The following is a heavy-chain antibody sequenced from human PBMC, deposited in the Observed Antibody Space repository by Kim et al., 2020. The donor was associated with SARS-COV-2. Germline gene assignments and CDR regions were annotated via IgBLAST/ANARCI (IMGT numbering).Heavy chain of an antibody. V-gene: IGHV3-30-3*01. Sequence: GGSLRLSCWTSGLYIIHWVRQAPGKGLEWVAAMSFDGFSKYFVDSVKGRFTISRDDSKNAVYLELNSLRDEDSAVYYCATEGGTSGRCGYFYSWGQGTLVTVSS. J-gene: IGHJ4*02. CDR1: GLYI. CDR3: ATEGGTSGRCGYFYS. D-gene: IGHD2-15*01. CDR2: MSFDGFSK.